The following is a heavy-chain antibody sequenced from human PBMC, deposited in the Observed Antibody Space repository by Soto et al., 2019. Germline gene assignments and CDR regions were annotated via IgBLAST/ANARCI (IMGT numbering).Heavy chain of an antibody. CDR1: GGSISSSSYY. Sequence: QLQLQESGPGLVKPSETLSLTCTVSGGSISSSSYYWGWIRQPPGKGLEWIGSIYYSGSTYYNPSLKSRVTISVDTSKNQFSLKLSSVTAADTAVYYCARNQKLDVLRYFDPPSGRAFDIWGQGTMVTVSS. D-gene: IGHD3-9*01. CDR3: ARNQKLDVLRYFDPPSGRAFDI. V-gene: IGHV4-39*01. J-gene: IGHJ3*02. CDR2: IYYSGST.